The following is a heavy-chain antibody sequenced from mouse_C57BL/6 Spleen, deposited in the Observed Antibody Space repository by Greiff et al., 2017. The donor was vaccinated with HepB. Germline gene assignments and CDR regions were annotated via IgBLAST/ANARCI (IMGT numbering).Heavy chain of an antibody. CDR1: GYTFTDYY. J-gene: IGHJ4*01. V-gene: IGHV1-26*01. CDR2: INPNNGGT. D-gene: IGHD2-3*01. CDR3: ARAYDGYYGGAMDY. Sequence: EVQLQQSGPELVKPGASVKISCKASGYTFTDYYMNWVKQSHGKSLEWIGDINPNNGGTSYNQKFKGKATLTVDKSSSTAYMELRSLTSEDSAVYYCARAYDGYYGGAMDYWGQGTSVTVSS.